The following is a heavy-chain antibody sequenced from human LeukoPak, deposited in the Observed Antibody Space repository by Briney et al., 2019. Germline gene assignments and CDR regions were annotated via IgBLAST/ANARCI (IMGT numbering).Heavy chain of an antibody. J-gene: IGHJ4*02. CDR2: ISIYGGST. Sequence: PGGSLRLSCSASGFTFSSYAMHWVRQAPGKGLEYVSAISIYGGSTYYADSVKGRFTISRDNAKNTLYLQMSSLRAEDTAVYYCVKGHLVWELGDYFDYWGQGTLVTVSS. CDR1: GFTFSSYA. D-gene: IGHD1-26*01. V-gene: IGHV3-64D*09. CDR3: VKGHLVWELGDYFDY.